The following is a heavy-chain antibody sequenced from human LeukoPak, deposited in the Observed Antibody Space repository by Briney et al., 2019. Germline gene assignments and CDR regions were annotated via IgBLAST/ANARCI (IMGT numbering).Heavy chain of an antibody. CDR2: IYYSGST. J-gene: IGHJ4*02. CDR1: GDSISSYY. D-gene: IGHD1-26*01. Sequence: SETLSLTCTVSGDSISSYYWSWIRQPPGKGLEWIGYIYYSGSTNYNPSLKSRVTISVDTSKNQFSLKLSSVTAADTAVYYCARVLNSGSYPDWFDYWGQGTLVTVSS. CDR3: ARVLNSGSYPDWFDY. V-gene: IGHV4-59*01.